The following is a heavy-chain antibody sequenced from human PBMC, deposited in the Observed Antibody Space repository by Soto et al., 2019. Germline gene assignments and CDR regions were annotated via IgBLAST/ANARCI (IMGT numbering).Heavy chain of an antibody. CDR1: GYIFVNYG. D-gene: IGHD3-16*01. V-gene: IGHV1-18*01. Sequence: QVQLVQSGDEVKKPGASVKVSCKASGYIFVNYGLAWVRQAPRQGLEWMGWISPYTGNTHSASKVQGRLTMTKDTSTSTAYMDLGSLTSDDTAVYYCVMVDNYVTPTPQDVWGPGTTVTVSS. J-gene: IGHJ6*02. CDR2: ISPYTGNT. CDR3: VMVDNYVTPTPQDV.